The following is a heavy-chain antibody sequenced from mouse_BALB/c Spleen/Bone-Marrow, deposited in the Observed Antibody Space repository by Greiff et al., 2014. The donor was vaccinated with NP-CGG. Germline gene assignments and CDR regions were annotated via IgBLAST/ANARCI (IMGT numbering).Heavy chain of an antibody. J-gene: IGHJ2*01. CDR1: GYTFTSYY. CDR2: INPSNGGT. V-gene: IGHV1-53*01. Sequence: VQLQQSGAELVKPGASVKLSCKASGYTFTSYYMYWVKQRPGQGLEWIGMINPSNGGTNFNEKFKSKATVTEDKSSSTAYMHLSSLTSEYAAVYYCTGGRTGDFDYWGQGTTLTVSS. CDR3: TGGRTGDFDY.